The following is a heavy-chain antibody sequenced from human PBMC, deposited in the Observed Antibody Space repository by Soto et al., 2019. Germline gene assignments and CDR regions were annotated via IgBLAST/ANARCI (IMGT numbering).Heavy chain of an antibody. V-gene: IGHV1-2*04. J-gene: IGHJ6*02. Sequence: ASVKVSCKASGYTFTGYYMHWVRQAPGQGLEWMGWINPNSGGTNYAQKFQGWVTMTRDTSISTAYMELSRLRSDDTAVYYCARMGVLMVYADYYSGMDVWGQGTTVTVSS. CDR3: ARMGVLMVYADYYSGMDV. CDR1: GYTFTGYY. CDR2: INPNSGGT. D-gene: IGHD2-8*01.